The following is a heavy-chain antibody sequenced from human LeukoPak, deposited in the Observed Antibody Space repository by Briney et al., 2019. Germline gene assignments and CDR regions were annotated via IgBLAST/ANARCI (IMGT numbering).Heavy chain of an antibody. CDR3: AKDGYDSSGYYCIRRDVAFDI. V-gene: IGHV3-30*18. CDR1: GFTFSSYG. D-gene: IGHD3-22*01. Sequence: GGSLRLSCAASGFTFSSYGMHWVRQAPGKGLEWVAVISYDGSNKYYADSVKGRFTISRDNSKNTLYLQMNSLRAEDTAVYYCAKDGYDSSGYYCIRRDVAFDIWGQGTMVTVSS. J-gene: IGHJ3*02. CDR2: ISYDGSNK.